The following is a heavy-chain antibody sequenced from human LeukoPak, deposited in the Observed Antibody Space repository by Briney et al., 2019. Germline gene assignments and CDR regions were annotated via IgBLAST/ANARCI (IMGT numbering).Heavy chain of an antibody. J-gene: IGHJ4*02. V-gene: IGHV3-23*01. CDR3: AKSSGYNGFRFAY. D-gene: IGHD5-24*01. Sequence: DSVRGRFTISRDNSKNTLYLQMNSLRAEDTAVYYCAKSSGYNGFRFAYWGQGTLVTVSS.